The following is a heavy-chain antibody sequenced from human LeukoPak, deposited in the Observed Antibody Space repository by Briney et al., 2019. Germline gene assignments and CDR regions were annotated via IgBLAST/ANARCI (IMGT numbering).Heavy chain of an antibody. V-gene: IGHV3-74*01. J-gene: IGHJ4*02. CDR1: GVTFSSYW. D-gene: IGHD3-9*01. CDR3: ATEDLDWLCDY. Sequence: PGGSLRLSCAPPGVTFSSYWMHWVRQAPGEGLVGVSRINSDGSSTSYADSEKGRLTISRDKAKNTLYLQMNSMTAEDTAVYYCATEDLDWLCDYWGQGTLVTVSS. CDR2: INSDGSST.